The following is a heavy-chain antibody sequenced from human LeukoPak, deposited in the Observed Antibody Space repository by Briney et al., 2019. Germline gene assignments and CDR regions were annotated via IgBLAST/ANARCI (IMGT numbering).Heavy chain of an antibody. J-gene: IGHJ6*03. V-gene: IGHV3-48*03. D-gene: IGHD4-17*01. Sequence: PGGSLRLSCAASGFTFSSYEMNWVRQAPGKGLEWVSYISSSGSTIYYADSVKGRFTISRDNAKNSLYLQMNSLRAEDTAVYYCARRCLGDYPYYYYYMDVWGKGTTVTISS. CDR3: ARRCLGDYPYYYYYMDV. CDR1: GFTFSSYE. CDR2: ISSSGSTI.